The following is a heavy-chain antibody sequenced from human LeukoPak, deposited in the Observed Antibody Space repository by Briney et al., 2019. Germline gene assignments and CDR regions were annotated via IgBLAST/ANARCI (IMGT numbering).Heavy chain of an antibody. J-gene: IGHJ4*02. CDR2: IHRGASAI. CDR3: ARGHSDALFY. Sequence: QPGGSLRLPCTASGFTFSSYEMNWVRQGLEWISYIHRGASAIYYADSVKGRFAISRDDPKNSLYLQMDSLRVEDTAIYYCARGHSDALFYWGQGTRVTVSS. D-gene: IGHD2-21*02. V-gene: IGHV3-48*03. CDR1: GFTFSSYE.